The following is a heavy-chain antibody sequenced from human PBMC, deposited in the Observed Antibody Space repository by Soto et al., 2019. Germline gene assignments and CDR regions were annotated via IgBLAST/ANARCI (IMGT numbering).Heavy chain of an antibody. J-gene: IGHJ1*01. CDR1: GYSFTSYD. D-gene: IGHD6-6*01. CDR2: MNPNSGNT. CDR3: ARVSMGSSSEDFQH. V-gene: IGHV1-8*01. Sequence: QVQLVQSGAEVKKPGASVKVSCKASGYSFTSYDINWVRQATGQGLEWMGWMNPNSGNTGYAQKFQGRVTMTRNTXISTAYMELSSLRSEDMAVYYCARVSMGSSSEDFQHWGQGTLVTVSS.